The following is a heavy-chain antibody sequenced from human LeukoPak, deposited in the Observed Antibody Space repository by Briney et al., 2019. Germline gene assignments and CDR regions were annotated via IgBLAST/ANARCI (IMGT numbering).Heavy chain of an antibody. V-gene: IGHV5-51*01. CDR1: GYSFTSYW. D-gene: IGHD6-19*01. J-gene: IGHJ4*02. Sequence: GESLKIPCKGSGYSFTSYWIGWVRQMPGKGLEWMGIIYPGDSDTRYSPSFQGQVTISADKSISTAYLQWSSLKASDTAMYYCAKSLAVAGELFDYWGQGTLVTVSS. CDR2: IYPGDSDT. CDR3: AKSLAVAGELFDY.